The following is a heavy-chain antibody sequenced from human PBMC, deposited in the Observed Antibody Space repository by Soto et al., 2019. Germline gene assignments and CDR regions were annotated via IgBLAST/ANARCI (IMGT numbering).Heavy chain of an antibody. J-gene: IGHJ4*02. V-gene: IGHV4-31*03. Sequence: QVQLQESGPGLVKPSQTLSLICTVSAGSISSGGFYWSWIRQHPGKGLESIGYIYSSGSTYYNPSLKSRITISIDTSKNQFSQNLNSVTAADTAMYYCARGIFGVGPEYWGQGTLVTVSS. D-gene: IGHD3-3*01. CDR2: IYSSGST. CDR3: ARGIFGVGPEY. CDR1: AGSISSGGFY.